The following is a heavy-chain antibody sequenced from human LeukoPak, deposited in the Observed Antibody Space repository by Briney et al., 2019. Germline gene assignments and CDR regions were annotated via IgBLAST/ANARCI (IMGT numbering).Heavy chain of an antibody. CDR1: GGSISSYY. D-gene: IGHD2-15*01. J-gene: IGHJ3*02. V-gene: IGHV4-59*01. CDR3: ALKGYADAFDI. CDR2: IYYSGST. Sequence: SETLSLTCTVSGGSISSYYWSWIRQPPGKGLEWIGYIYYSGSTNYNPSLKSRVTISVDTSKNQFSLKLSSVTAADTAVYYCALKGYADAFDIWGQGTMVTVSS.